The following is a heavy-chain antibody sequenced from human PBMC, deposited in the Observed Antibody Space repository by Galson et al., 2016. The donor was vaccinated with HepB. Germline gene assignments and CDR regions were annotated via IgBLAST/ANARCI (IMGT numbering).Heavy chain of an antibody. D-gene: IGHD2-2*01. CDR3: ARLRFCSDTRCFLFTMDV. CDR2: VYHSGTR. Sequence: SETLSLTCAVSGDSISSDFFWGWIRQPPGKGLEWIGSVYHSGTRYYNPSLKSRVTMSVDTSRNNFSMGLTSVTAADTATYYCARLRFCSDTRCFLFTMDVWGQGTTVTVS. CDR1: GDSISSDFF. V-gene: IGHV4-38-2*01. J-gene: IGHJ6*02.